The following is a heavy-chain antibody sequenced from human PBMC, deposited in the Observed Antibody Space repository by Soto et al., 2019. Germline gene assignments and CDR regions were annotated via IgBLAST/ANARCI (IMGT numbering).Heavy chain of an antibody. Sequence: EAQLLESGGGLVQPGGSLRLSCTVSGFTFGLYAMYWVRQAPGRGLEWVSAFSGTGDTKYYAGSVDVRFTISRDNSSNTLFLQMNSLTVDDTAIYYCAKGQHTESRIDSWGRGTLVIVS. V-gene: IGHV3-23*01. CDR1: GFTFGLYA. D-gene: IGHD2-21*01. J-gene: IGHJ4*02. CDR3: AKGQHTESRIDS. CDR2: FSGTGDTK.